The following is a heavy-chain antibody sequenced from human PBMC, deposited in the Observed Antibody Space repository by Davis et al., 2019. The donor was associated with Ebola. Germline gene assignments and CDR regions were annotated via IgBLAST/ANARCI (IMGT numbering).Heavy chain of an antibody. V-gene: IGHV3-49*04. D-gene: IGHD1-20*01. CDR2: IRSKAYGGTT. J-gene: IGHJ5*02. Sequence: GESLKISCTASGFTFGDYAMSWVRQAPGKGLEWVGFIRSKAYGGTTEYAASVKGRFTISRDDSKSIAYLQMNSLKTEDTAVYYCTRDRPVDNWNDVWWFDPWGQGTLVTVSS. CDR1: GFTFGDYA. CDR3: TRDRPVDNWNDVWWFDP.